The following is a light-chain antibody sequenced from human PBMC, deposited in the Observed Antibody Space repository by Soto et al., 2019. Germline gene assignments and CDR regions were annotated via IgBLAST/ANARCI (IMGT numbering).Light chain of an antibody. J-gene: IGKJ2*01. CDR3: QQYGSSPLKYP. CDR2: GAS. Sequence: EIVLTQSPGTLSLSPGERATLSCRASQSVSSSYLAWYQQKPGQAPRLLIYGASSRATGIPDRFSGSGSGKDFTPHISRLEPEDFAMYYRQQYGSSPLKYPFGQGTKLEIK. CDR1: QSVSSSY. V-gene: IGKV3-20*01.